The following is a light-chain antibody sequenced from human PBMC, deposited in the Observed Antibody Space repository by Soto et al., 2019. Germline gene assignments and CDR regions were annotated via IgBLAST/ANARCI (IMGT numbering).Light chain of an antibody. CDR1: SSNIGTNT. CDR2: GNN. J-gene: IGLJ3*02. Sequence: QSVLTQPPSASGTPGQRVTISCSGSSSNIGTNTVNWYQHLPGTAPKPLIFGNNQRGSGVPARFSGSKSGTSASLAVSGLQSGDEADYYCAAWDDSLDGPVFGGGTKLTVL. CDR3: AAWDDSLDGPV. V-gene: IGLV1-44*01.